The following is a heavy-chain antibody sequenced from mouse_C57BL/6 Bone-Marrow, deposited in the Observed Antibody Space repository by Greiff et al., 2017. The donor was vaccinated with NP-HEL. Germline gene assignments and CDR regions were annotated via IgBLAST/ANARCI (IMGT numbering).Heavy chain of an antibody. V-gene: IGHV10-1*01. CDR3: VRQTVGDWYFDV. Sequence: EVMLVESGGGLVQPKGSLKLSCAASGFSFNTYAMNWVRQAPGKGLEWVARIRSKSNNYATYYADSVKDRFTISRDDSESMLYLQMNNLKTEDTAMYYCVRQTVGDWYFDVWGTGTTVTVSS. D-gene: IGHD1-1*01. J-gene: IGHJ1*03. CDR2: IRSKSNNYAT. CDR1: GFSFNTYA.